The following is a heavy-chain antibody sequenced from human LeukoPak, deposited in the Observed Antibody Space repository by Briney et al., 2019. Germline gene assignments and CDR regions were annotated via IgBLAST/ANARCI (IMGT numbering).Heavy chain of an antibody. D-gene: IGHD6-13*01. J-gene: IGHJ6*02. Sequence: ASVKLSCKASGYTFTSYDINLVRQATGQGLEWMGGMNPNNGNTGYAQKFQGRVTMTRSTSISTAYMELSSLRSEDTAVYYCARLASSSWPLYYYYGMDVWGQGTTVTVFS. V-gene: IGHV1-8*01. CDR2: MNPNNGNT. CDR3: ARLASSSWPLYYYYGMDV. CDR1: GYTFTSYD.